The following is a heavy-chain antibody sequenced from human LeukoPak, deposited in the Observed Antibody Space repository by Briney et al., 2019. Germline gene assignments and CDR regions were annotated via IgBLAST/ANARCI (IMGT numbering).Heavy chain of an antibody. CDR2: IKQDGSEK. J-gene: IGHJ4*02. D-gene: IGHD3-22*01. V-gene: IGHV3-7*01. CDR1: GLTFSSYW. CDR3: ARSNPYFDTSGPLDC. Sequence: GGSLRLSCAASGLTFSSYWMSWVRQAPGKGLEWVANIKQDGSEKYYVDSVKGRFTISRDNAKKSVLLQMNSLRAEDTAVYYCARSNPYFDTSGPLDCWGQGTLVTVSS.